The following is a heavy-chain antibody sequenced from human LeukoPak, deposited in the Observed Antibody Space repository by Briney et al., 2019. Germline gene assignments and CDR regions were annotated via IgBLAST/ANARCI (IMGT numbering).Heavy chain of an antibody. CDR1: GYTFTNYG. D-gene: IGHD6-19*01. J-gene: IGHJ3*01. CDR2: ISTYNGNS. V-gene: IGHV1-18*01. Sequence: AWVKVSCKASGYTFTNYGISWVRQAPGQGLEWMGWISTYNGNSNYAQKLNDRVTMTTDTSNTTAYMDLRSLRSDDTAVYYCARAGGWAREDYKGDAFDFWGQGTMVTVSS. CDR3: ARAGGWAREDYKGDAFDF.